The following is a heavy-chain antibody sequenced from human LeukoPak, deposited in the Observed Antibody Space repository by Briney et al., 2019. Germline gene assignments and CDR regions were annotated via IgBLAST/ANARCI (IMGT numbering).Heavy chain of an antibody. CDR2: ISYDGSNK. D-gene: IGHD5-18*01. V-gene: IGHV3-30*19. J-gene: IGHJ5*02. CDR1: GFTFSSYG. Sequence: GRSLRLSCAASGFTFSSYGMHWVRQAPGKGLEWVAVISYDGSNKYYADSVKGRFTISRDNSKNTLYLQMNSLRAEDTAVYYCARHHVPGYSYGYTWFDPWGQGTLVTVSS. CDR3: ARHHVPGYSYGYTWFDP.